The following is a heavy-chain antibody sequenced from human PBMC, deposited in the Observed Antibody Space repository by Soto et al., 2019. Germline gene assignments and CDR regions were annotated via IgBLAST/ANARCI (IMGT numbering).Heavy chain of an antibody. D-gene: IGHD1-26*01. CDR3: AKDLYGGSYHTLNS. Sequence: QVQLVESGGGVVQPGRSLRLSCAASGFTFSSYGMHWARQAPGKGLEWVAVISYDGSKTYYADSVKGRFTISRDNSKNTLYLQMSGLRAEDTAVYYCAKDLYGGSYHTLNSWGLGTLVTVSS. CDR2: ISYDGSKT. V-gene: IGHV3-30*18. J-gene: IGHJ4*02. CDR1: GFTFSSYG.